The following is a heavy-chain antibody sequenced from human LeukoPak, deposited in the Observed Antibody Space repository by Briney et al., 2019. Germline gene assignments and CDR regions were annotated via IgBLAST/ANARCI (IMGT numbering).Heavy chain of an antibody. CDR2: SYPGDSGT. V-gene: IGHV5-51*04. J-gene: IGHJ3*02. CDR1: GYSFTSYW. D-gene: IGHD3-9*01. Sequence: GESLKISCQGSGYSFTSYWIGWVRQMPGKGLECMGISYPGDSGTRYSPSVQGQATISADKPISTAYLQESSLKASDTDRYYFPSRLPLTQDAFDIWGQATTLTVPS. CDR3: PSRLPLTQDAFDI.